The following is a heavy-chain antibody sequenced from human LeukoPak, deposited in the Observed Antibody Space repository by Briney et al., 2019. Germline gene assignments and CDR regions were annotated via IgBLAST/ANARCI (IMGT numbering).Heavy chain of an antibody. CDR2: ISGSGSNT. D-gene: IGHD2-15*01. CDR1: GFTFSSYA. Sequence: GGSLRLSCAASGFTFSSYAMTWVRQAPGKGLDWVSAISGSGSNTYSADSVKGRFTISKDNSQNTLYLQMNSLRAEDTAVYYCAKTRLVAVTGLYYFDIWGQGTTVTVSS. J-gene: IGHJ4*02. V-gene: IGHV3-23*01. CDR3: AKTRLVAVTGLYYFDI.